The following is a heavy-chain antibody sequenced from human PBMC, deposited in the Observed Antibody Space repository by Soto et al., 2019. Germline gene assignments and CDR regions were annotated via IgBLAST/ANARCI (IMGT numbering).Heavy chain of an antibody. Sequence: SETLSLTCAVYGGSFSGYYWSWIRQPPGKGLEWIGEINHSGSTNYNPSLKSRVTISVDTSKNQFSLKLSSVTAEDTAVYYCTRGRYYSDSIYYYQFDYWGQGTLVTVSS. CDR3: TRGRYYSDSIYYYQFDY. D-gene: IGHD3-22*01. CDR1: GGSFSGYY. CDR2: INHSGST. J-gene: IGHJ4*02. V-gene: IGHV4-34*01.